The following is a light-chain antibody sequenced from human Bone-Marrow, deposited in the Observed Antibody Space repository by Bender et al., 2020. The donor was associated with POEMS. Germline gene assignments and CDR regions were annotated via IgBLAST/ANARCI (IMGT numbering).Light chain of an antibody. CDR1: SSNIGADYA. V-gene: IGLV1-40*01. CDR3: AAWDAGVSGGV. CDR2: GDN. J-gene: IGLJ3*02. Sequence: QSVLTQPPSVSGALGQRVTVSCTGSSSNIGADYAVHWYQQVPGTAPKLLIYGDNQRPSGVPDRFYAFKSGTSASLGISGLQAEDEAEYYCAAWDAGVSGGVFGGGTKLTVL.